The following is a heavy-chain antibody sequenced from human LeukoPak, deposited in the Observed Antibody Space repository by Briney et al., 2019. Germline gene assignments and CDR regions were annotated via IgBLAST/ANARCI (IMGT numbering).Heavy chain of an antibody. V-gene: IGHV1-2*06. Sequence: ASVKVSCKASGYTFTGYYMHWVRQAPGQGLEWMGRINPNSGGTNYAQKFQGRVTMTRDTSISTAYMELSRLRSDDTAVYYCARDSQNQYYYHMDVWGKGTTVTVSS. CDR3: ARDSQNQYYYHMDV. J-gene: IGHJ6*03. CDR1: GYTFTGYY. CDR2: INPNSGGT. D-gene: IGHD1-14*01.